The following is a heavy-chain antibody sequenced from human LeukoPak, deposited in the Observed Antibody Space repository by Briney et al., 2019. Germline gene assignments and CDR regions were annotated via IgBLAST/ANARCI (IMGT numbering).Heavy chain of an antibody. CDR3: ARAREAYYYDSSGYYYLSYFDY. CDR2: IYYSGST. CDR1: GGSISSYY. V-gene: IGHV4-59*01. Sequence: SETLSLTCTVSGGSISSYYWSWIRQPPGKGLEWIGYIYYSGSTNYNPSLKSRVTISVDTSKNQFSLKLSSVTAAGTAVYYCARAREAYYYDSSGYYYLSYFDYWGQGTLVTVSS. J-gene: IGHJ4*02. D-gene: IGHD3-22*01.